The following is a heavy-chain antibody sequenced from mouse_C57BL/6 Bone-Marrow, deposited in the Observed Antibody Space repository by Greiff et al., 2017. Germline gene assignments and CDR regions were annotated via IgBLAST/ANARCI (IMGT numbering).Heavy chain of an antibody. D-gene: IGHD2-4*01. J-gene: IGHJ1*03. Sequence: EVKLQESGAELVRPGASVKLSCTASGFNIKDDYMHWVKQRPEQGLEWIGWIDPENGDTEYASKFQGKATITADTSSNTAYLQLSSLTSEDTAVYYCTCDCYWYFDVWGTGTTVTVSS. CDR1: GFNIKDDY. CDR2: IDPENGDT. V-gene: IGHV14-4*01. CDR3: TCDCYWYFDV.